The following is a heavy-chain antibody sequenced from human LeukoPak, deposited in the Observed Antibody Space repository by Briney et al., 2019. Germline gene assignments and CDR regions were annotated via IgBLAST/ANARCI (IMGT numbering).Heavy chain of an antibody. CDR1: GGSISPYY. Sequence: PSETLSLTCTVSGGSISPYYWSWIRQPPGKGLEWIGYIYYSGSTNYNPSLKSRVTISVDTSKNQFSLKLSSVTAADTAVYYCARGRKWELAPFDYWGQGTLVTVSS. V-gene: IGHV4-59*01. D-gene: IGHD1-26*01. J-gene: IGHJ4*02. CDR3: ARGRKWELAPFDY. CDR2: IYYSGST.